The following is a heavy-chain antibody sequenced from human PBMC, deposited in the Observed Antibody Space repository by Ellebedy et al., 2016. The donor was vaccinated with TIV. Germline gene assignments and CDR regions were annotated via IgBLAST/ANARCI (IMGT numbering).Heavy chain of an antibody. V-gene: IGHV4-4*02. D-gene: IGHD2-15*01. J-gene: IGHJ6*02. Sequence: SETLSLTXAVSGGSISSSNWWSWVRQPPGKGLEWIGEIYHGGSTNYNPSLKSRVTISVDKSKNQFSLKLSSVTAADTAVYYCARASVVAAILYYYYGMDVWGQGTTVTVSS. CDR2: IYHGGST. CDR3: ARASVVAAILYYYYGMDV. CDR1: GGSISSSNW.